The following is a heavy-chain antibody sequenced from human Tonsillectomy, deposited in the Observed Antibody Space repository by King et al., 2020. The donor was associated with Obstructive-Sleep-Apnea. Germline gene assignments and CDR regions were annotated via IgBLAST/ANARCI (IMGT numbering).Heavy chain of an antibody. CDR3: ARGWYGSSGYYSNFDY. V-gene: IGHV3-64*01. CDR1: GFTFSSYA. CDR2: IRSKWGST. J-gene: IGHJ4*02. D-gene: IGHD3-22*01. Sequence: VQLVESGGGLVQPGGSLRLSCAASGFTFSSYAMHWVRQAPGKGLEYVSVIRSKWGSTYYANSVKGRFTISRDNSKNPLYLQMGSLRAEDMAVYYCARGWYGSSGYYSNFDYWGQGTLVTVSS.